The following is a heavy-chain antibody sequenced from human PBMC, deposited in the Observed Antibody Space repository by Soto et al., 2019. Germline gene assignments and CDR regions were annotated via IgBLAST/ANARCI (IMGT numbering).Heavy chain of an antibody. V-gene: IGHV1-69*13. CDR1: GVTFSSYA. CDR3: ASRSGITIFGVVSQGGWFDP. D-gene: IGHD3-3*01. Sequence: ASVKVSCKASGVTFSSYAISWVRQAPGQGLEWMGGIIPIFGTANYAQKFQGRVTITADEATSTAYMALSSQSSEDTAVYYCASRSGITIFGVVSQGGWFDPWGQGSLVTVSS. J-gene: IGHJ5*02. CDR2: IIPIFGTA.